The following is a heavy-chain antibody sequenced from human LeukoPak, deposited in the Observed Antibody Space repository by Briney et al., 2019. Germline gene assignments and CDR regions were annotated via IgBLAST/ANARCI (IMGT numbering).Heavy chain of an antibody. Sequence: GGSLRLSCAASGFSVSVNYMSWVRQAPGKGLEWVANIKEDGSEKFYEDSVKGRFTISRDNAKNSLFLQMNSLRAEDAAVYYCAKAERDHYYYYMDVWGKGTTVTVSS. D-gene: IGHD1-1*01. CDR1: GFSVSVNY. J-gene: IGHJ6*03. CDR3: AKAERDHYYYYMDV. V-gene: IGHV3-7*01. CDR2: IKEDGSEK.